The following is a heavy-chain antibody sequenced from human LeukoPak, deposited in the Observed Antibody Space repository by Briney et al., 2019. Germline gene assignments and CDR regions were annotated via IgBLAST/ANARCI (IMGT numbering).Heavy chain of an antibody. CDR3: VTRHYGSGSYYFDY. Sequence: PGESLKISCKGSGYSFTSYWIGWVRQMPGKGLEWMGITYPGDSDTRYGPSFQGQVTISADKSISTAYLQWGSLKASDTAMYYCVTRHYGSGSYYFDYWGQGTLVTVSS. CDR2: TYPGDSDT. V-gene: IGHV5-51*01. D-gene: IGHD3-10*01. J-gene: IGHJ4*02. CDR1: GYSFTSYW.